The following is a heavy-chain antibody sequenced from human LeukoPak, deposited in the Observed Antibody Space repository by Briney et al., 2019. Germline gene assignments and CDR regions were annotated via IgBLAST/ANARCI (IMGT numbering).Heavy chain of an antibody. Sequence: ASVKVSCKASGYTFTNYYIHWVRQAPVQGLEWMGIINPSSGSTNYAQKFQGRVTMTRDTSTSTVYMDLTRLRSEDTAVYYCARVRSSGYYYKAFDIWGQGTMVTVSS. CDR2: INPSSGST. V-gene: IGHV1-46*01. CDR3: ARVRSSGYYYKAFDI. CDR1: GYTFTNYY. D-gene: IGHD3-22*01. J-gene: IGHJ3*02.